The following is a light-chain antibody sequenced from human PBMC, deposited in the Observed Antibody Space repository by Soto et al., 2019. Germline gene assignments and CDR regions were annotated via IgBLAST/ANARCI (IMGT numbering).Light chain of an antibody. CDR2: DTS. Sequence: EIVMTQSPSTMSVSPGARSTLSCRPSQSVSSFLAWYPQKPGQAPRLLIYDTSNRATGIPARFSGSGSATDFTLTISSLEPEDFAVYYCQHRDNWPPITFGQGTRLEIK. J-gene: IGKJ5*01. V-gene: IGKV3-11*01. CDR3: QHRDNWPPIT. CDR1: QSVSSF.